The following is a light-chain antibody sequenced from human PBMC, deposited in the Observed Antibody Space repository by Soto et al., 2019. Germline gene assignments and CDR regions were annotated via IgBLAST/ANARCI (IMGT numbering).Light chain of an antibody. CDR2: DVI. Sequence: QSVLTQPASVSGSPGQSITISCTGTSSDVGAYNYVSWYQQHPGKAPKLIIYDVINRPSGVSNRFSGSKSGNTASLTISGLQAEDEADYYCSSCTTSSTLYVFGTGPKVTVL. V-gene: IGLV2-14*01. CDR1: SSDVGAYNY. J-gene: IGLJ1*01. CDR3: SSCTTSSTLYV.